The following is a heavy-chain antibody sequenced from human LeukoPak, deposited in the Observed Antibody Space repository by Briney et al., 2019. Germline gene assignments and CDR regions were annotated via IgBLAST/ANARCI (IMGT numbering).Heavy chain of an antibody. CDR3: ASPIPGMATIKTHAFDI. V-gene: IGHV1-2*02. J-gene: IGHJ3*02. CDR2: INPNSGGT. Sequence: GASVKVSCKASGYTFTGYYMHWVRQAPGQGLEWMGWINPNSGGTNYAQKFQGRVTMTRDTSISTAYMELSRLRSDDTAVYYCASPIPGMATIKTHAFDIWGQGAMVTVSS. CDR1: GYTFTGYY. D-gene: IGHD5-24*01.